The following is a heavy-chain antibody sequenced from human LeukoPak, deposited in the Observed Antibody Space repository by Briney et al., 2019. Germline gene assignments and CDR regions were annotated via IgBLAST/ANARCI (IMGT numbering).Heavy chain of an antibody. V-gene: IGHV4-39*01. D-gene: IGHD4-17*01. CDR3: ARLSDYVLNFDY. CDR2: IYYSGST. J-gene: IGHJ4*02. CDR1: GGSISSSSYY. Sequence: SETLSLTCTVSGGSISSSSYYWGWIRQPPGKGLEWIGSIYYSGSTYYNPSLKSRVTISVDTSKDQFSLKPSSVTAADTAVYYCARLSDYVLNFDYWGQGTLVTVSS.